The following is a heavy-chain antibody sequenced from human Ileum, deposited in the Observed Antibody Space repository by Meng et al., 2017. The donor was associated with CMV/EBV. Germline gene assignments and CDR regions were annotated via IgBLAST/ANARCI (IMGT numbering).Heavy chain of an antibody. CDR2: ISGSGGST. V-gene: IGHV3-23*01. J-gene: IGHJ4*02. CDR3: AKGTLRFLEWLGPFDY. CDR1: GFTFSSYA. D-gene: IGHD3-3*01. Sequence: SCAASGFTFSSYAMSWVRQAPGKGLEWVSAISGSGGSTYYADSVKGRFTISRDNSKNTLYLQMNSLRAEDTAVYYCAKGTLRFLEWLGPFDYWGQGTLVTVSS.